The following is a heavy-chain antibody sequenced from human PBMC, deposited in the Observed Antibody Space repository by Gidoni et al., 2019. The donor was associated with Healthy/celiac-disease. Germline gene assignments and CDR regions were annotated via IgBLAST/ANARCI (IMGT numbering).Heavy chain of an antibody. CDR2: IYTSGSN. CDR1: GASIGSGSYY. V-gene: IGHV4-61*02. D-gene: IGHD3-10*01. J-gene: IGHJ4*02. CDR3: ARVTMVRGGAGGPFDY. Sequence: QVQLQESGPGLVKPSQTLSLTCTVPGASIGSGSYYWSWIRQPAGKGLEWIGRIYTSGSNNYNPSLKSRVTISVDTSKNQFSLKLSSVTAADTAVYYCARVTMVRGGAGGPFDYWGQGTLVTVSS.